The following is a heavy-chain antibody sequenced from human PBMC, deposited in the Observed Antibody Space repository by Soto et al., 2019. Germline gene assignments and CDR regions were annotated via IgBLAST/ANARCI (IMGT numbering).Heavy chain of an antibody. CDR2: IYRTGST. J-gene: IGHJ4*02. D-gene: IGHD1-7*01. V-gene: IGHV4-4*02. Sequence: SETLSLTCAVSGGSFTSNNWWTWVRQPPGQGLEWIGEIYRTGSTNYNPSLKSRVTISLDKSENQFSLKVTSLTTADTAVYYCASRDPGTSVDYWGQGTLVTVSS. CDR3: ASRDPGTSVDY. CDR1: GGSFTSNNW.